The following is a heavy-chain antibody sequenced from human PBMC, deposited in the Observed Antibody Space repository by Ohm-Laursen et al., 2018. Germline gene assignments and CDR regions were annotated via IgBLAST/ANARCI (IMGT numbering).Heavy chain of an antibody. CDR1: GYTFTSYY. CDR2: INPSGGST. Sequence: ASVKVSCNASGYTFTSYYMHWVRQAPGQGLEWMGIINPSGGSTSYARKFQGRVTMTRDTSTSTVYMELSSLRSEDTAVYYCARSIAVAGHAFDIWGQGTMVTVSS. D-gene: IGHD6-19*01. V-gene: IGHV1-46*01. J-gene: IGHJ3*02. CDR3: ARSIAVAGHAFDI.